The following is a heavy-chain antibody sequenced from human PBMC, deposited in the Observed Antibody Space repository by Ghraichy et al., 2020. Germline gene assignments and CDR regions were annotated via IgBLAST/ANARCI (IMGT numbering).Heavy chain of an antibody. V-gene: IGHV1-18*01. Sequence: ASVKVSCKASGYTFTNYGLNWVRQAPGQGLEWMGRIIVYNGNTKYAQKLQDRVTLTTDTSTSTAYMELRSLRPDDTAVYYCAREGRLNTDYYYGMDVWGQGTTVTVSS. CDR2: IIVYNGNT. CDR1: GYTFTNYG. D-gene: IGHD5-12*01. J-gene: IGHJ6*02. CDR3: AREGRLNTDYYYGMDV.